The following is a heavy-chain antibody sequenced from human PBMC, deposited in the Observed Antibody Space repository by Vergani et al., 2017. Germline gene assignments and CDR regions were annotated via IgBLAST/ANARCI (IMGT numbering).Heavy chain of an antibody. CDR3: AHRPLPHYDIFPCYYMGGYFDY. D-gene: IGHD3-9*01. CDR2: IYWDDDK. V-gene: IGHV2-5*02. J-gene: IGHJ4*02. CDR1: GFSLSTSGVG. Sequence: QITLKESGPTLVKPTPTLTLTCTFSGFSLSTSGVGVGWIRQPPGKALEWLALIYWDDDKRYSPSLKSRLTITKDTSKNQVVLTMTNMDPVDTATYYCAHRPLPHYDIFPCYYMGGYFDYGGQGPLVTVSS.